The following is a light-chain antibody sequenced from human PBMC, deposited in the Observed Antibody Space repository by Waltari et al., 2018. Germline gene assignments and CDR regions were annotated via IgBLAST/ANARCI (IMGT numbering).Light chain of an antibody. CDR1: QTVSRS. J-gene: IGKJ1*01. V-gene: IGKV3-20*01. CDR2: GAS. Sequence: IVFTQSPGTLSLSPGERATLSCRASQTVSRSLAWYQQQPGQAPKLLIYGASTRATGIPDRFTGSGSGTDFSLTISSLEPEDFAIYFCQHYVRLPATFGQGTKVEIK. CDR3: QHYVRLPAT.